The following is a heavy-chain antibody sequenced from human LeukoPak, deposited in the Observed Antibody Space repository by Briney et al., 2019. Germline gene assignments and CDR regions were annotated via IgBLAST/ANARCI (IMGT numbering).Heavy chain of an antibody. J-gene: IGHJ4*02. CDR1: GGSISSYY. D-gene: IGHD6-13*01. V-gene: IGHV4-59*01. CDR3: ARVAVSGYSSSWYDY. CDR2: IYYSGGT. Sequence: SETLSLTCTVSGGSISSYYWSWIRQPPGKGLEWIGYIYYSGGTNYNPSLKSRVTISVDTSKNQFSLKLSSVTAADTAVYYCARVAVSGYSSSWYDYWGQGTLVTVSS.